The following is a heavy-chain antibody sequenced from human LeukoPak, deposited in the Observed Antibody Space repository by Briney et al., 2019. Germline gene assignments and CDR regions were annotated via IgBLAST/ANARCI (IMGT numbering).Heavy chain of an antibody. V-gene: IGHV3-48*03. Sequence: GGSLRLSCAASGFTFSSYEMNWVRQAPGKGLEWVSYISISGDTRDYADSVKGRFTISRDNAKSSLYLQMNSLGAEDTAVYYCARDGPPDVWGKGTTVTVSS. CDR3: ARDGPPDV. CDR2: ISISGDTR. J-gene: IGHJ6*04. CDR1: GFTFSSYE.